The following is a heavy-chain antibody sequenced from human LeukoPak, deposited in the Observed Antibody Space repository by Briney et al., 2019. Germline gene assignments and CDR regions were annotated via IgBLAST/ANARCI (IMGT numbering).Heavy chain of an antibody. CDR2: IYHSGST. D-gene: IGHD3-22*01. CDR3: ARGTYYYDSSGQGEYFQH. CDR1: GGSISSGGYS. Sequence: SETQSLTCAVSGGSISSGGYSWSWIRQPPGKGLEWIGYIYHSGSTCYNPSLKSRVTISVDRPKNHFSLKLSSVTAADTAVYYCARGTYYYDSSGQGEYFQHWGQGTLVTVSS. J-gene: IGHJ1*01. V-gene: IGHV4-30-2*01.